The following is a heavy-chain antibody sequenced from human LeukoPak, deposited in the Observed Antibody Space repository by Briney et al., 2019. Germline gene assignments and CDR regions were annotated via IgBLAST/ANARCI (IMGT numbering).Heavy chain of an antibody. J-gene: IGHJ3*02. CDR3: ARARSSYGYGDAFDI. D-gene: IGHD5-18*01. CDR2: ISYDGSSK. V-gene: IGHV3-30*04. Sequence: RSGGSLRLSCAASGFTFSTYAMHWVRQAPGKGLEWVAVISYDGSSKYYADSVKGRFTISRDNSKNTLYLQMNSLRAEDTAVYYCARARSSYGYGDAFDIWGQGTMVTVSS. CDR1: GFTFSTYA.